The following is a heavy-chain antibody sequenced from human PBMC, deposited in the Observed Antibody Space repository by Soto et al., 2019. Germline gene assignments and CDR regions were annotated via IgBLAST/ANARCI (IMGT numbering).Heavy chain of an antibody. D-gene: IGHD5-18*01. CDR2: ISSSSSYI. Sequence: GGSLRLSCAASGFTFSSYSMNFVLQAPGKGLEWVSSISSSSSYIYYADSVKGRFTISRDNAKNSLYLQMNSLRAEDTAVYYCARGRDTAAYDAFDIWGQGTMVTVSS. J-gene: IGHJ3*02. V-gene: IGHV3-21*01. CDR3: ARGRDTAAYDAFDI. CDR1: GFTFSSYS.